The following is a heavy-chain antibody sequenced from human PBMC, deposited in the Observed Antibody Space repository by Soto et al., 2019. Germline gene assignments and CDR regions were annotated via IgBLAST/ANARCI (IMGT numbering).Heavy chain of an antibody. Sequence: GESLKISCKGSGYSFTSYWIGWVRQMPGKGLEWMGIIYPGDSDTRYSPSFQGQVTISADKSISTAYLQMNSLRAEDTAVYYCARERDCSGGSCFYFDYWGQGTLVTVSS. CDR2: IYPGDSDT. V-gene: IGHV5-51*01. CDR1: GYSFTSYW. CDR3: ARERDCSGGSCFYFDY. J-gene: IGHJ4*02. D-gene: IGHD2-15*01.